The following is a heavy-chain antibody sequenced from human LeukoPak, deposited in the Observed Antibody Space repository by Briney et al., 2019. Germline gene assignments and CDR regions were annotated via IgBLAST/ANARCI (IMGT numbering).Heavy chain of an antibody. J-gene: IGHJ4*02. Sequence: GGSLRLSCAASGFTFSSYEMNWVRQAPGKGLEWVSYISSSGSTIYYADSVKGRFTISRDNAKNSLYLQMNSLRAEDTAVYYCARPDHYGSGSYGDWWGQGTLVTVSS. V-gene: IGHV3-48*03. CDR1: GFTFSSYE. CDR2: ISSSGSTI. D-gene: IGHD3-10*01. CDR3: ARPDHYGSGSYGDW.